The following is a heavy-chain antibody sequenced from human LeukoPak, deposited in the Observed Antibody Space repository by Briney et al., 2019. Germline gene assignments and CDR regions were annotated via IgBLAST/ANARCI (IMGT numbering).Heavy chain of an antibody. Sequence: SETLSLTCTVSGGSISSYYWSWIRQPAGKGLEWIGRIYTSGSTYYNPSLKSRVTISVDRSKNQFSLKLSSVTAADTAVHYCARDGAQGFDYWGRGTLVTVSS. CDR3: ARDGAQGFDY. J-gene: IGHJ4*02. CDR1: GGSISSYY. CDR2: IYTSGST. V-gene: IGHV4-4*07.